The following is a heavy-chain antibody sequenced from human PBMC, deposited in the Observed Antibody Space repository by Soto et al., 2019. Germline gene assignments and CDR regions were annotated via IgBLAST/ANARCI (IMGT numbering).Heavy chain of an antibody. D-gene: IGHD1-7*01. J-gene: IGHJ5*02. CDR3: ARDNVASTNYFWFDP. CDR1: GFTFSSYG. CDR2: VCNDGTNA. V-gene: IGHV3-33*01. Sequence: QVQLVESGGGVVQPGRSLRLSCAASGFTFSSYGMHWVRLTPGKGLEWVALVCNDGTNAYYADSVQGRFTISRDNSKNTLYLQMNRLSAEDTAVYYCARDNVASTNYFWFDPRGQGTLVTVSS.